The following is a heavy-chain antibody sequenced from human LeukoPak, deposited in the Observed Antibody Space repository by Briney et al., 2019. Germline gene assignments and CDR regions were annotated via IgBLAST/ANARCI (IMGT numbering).Heavy chain of an antibody. Sequence: PRGSLRLSCAASGFTFSSYAMSWVRQAPGKGLEWVANINPDGSQKYYVDSVKGRFTISRDNAKNSLFLQMNSLRVEETAVYYCFTGGGYWGQGTLVTVSS. CDR3: FTGGGY. D-gene: IGHD1-14*01. V-gene: IGHV3-7*01. CDR2: INPDGSQK. J-gene: IGHJ4*02. CDR1: GFTFSSYA.